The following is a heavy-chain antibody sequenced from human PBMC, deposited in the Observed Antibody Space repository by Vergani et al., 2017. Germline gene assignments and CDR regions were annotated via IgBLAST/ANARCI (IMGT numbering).Heavy chain of an antibody. CDR2: IYPGDSDT. D-gene: IGHD4-17*01. CDR1: GYSFTSYW. Sequence: EVQLVQSGAAVKKPGESLKISCTGSGYSFTSYWIGWVRQMPGKGLAWMGIIYPGDSDTRYSPSFQGQVTISADKSISTAYLQWSSLKASDTAMYYCARQDGDYDDYYYGMDVWGQGTTVTVSS. J-gene: IGHJ6*02. CDR3: ARQDGDYDDYYYGMDV. V-gene: IGHV5-51*01.